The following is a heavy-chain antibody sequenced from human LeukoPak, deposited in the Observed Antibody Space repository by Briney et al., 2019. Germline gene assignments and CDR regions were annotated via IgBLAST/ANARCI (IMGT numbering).Heavy chain of an antibody. CDR3: ARATRNGYNPYYFDY. V-gene: IGHV4-34*01. J-gene: IGHJ4*02. CDR2: INHSGST. D-gene: IGHD5-24*01. CDR1: GGSFSGYY. Sequence: PSETLSLTCAVYGGSFSGYYWSWIRQPPGKGLEWIGEINHSGSTNYNPSLKSRVTISVDTSKNQFSLKLSSVTAADTAVYYCARATRNGYNPYYFDYWGQGTLVTVSS.